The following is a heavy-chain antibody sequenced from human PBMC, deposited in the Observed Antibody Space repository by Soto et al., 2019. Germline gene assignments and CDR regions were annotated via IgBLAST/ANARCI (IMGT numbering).Heavy chain of an antibody. CDR2: VYYTGRT. CDR3: ARHQCNVNAIDFDS. Sequence: QLQLQESGPGPVKPSETLSLTCTVSGGSISDGLYYWGWIRQPPGKELEWIGRVYYTGRTFYNPHLKRRVTTSADTYQNHFSLRLTSITAADMAVFFCARHQCNVNAIDFDSWGQGTLVTVSS. V-gene: IGHV4-39*02. CDR1: GGSISDGLYY. J-gene: IGHJ4*02. D-gene: IGHD2-2*01.